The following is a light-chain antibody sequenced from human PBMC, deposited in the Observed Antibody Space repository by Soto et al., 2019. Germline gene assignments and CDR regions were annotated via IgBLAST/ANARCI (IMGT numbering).Light chain of an antibody. J-gene: IGKJ2*01. CDR2: HAS. CDR1: QDITHY. Sequence: IQMTQSPSSLSASVGDRVTITCQASQDITHYLNWYQQKPGKAPKLLIYHASTLETGVPSRFSGSGSGTDFTFTISSLQPEDIATYYCQQYDNLPPYTFGQGTKLEIK. V-gene: IGKV1-33*01. CDR3: QQYDNLPPYT.